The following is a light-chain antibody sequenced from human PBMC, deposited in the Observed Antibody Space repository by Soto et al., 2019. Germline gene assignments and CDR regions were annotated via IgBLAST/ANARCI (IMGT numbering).Light chain of an antibody. Sequence: SALTQPASVSGSRGQSITISCTGTSSDVGSSNYVSWYQQHPGKAPKLMIYDVSSRPSGVSDRFSGSKSGNTASLSISGLQAEDEAHYYCNSFTSSTTLVFGGGTKLTVL. CDR3: NSFTSSTTLV. J-gene: IGLJ3*02. V-gene: IGLV2-14*03. CDR1: SSDVGSSNY. CDR2: DVS.